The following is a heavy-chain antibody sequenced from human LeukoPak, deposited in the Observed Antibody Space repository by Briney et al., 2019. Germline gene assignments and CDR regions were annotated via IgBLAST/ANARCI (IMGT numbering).Heavy chain of an antibody. CDR1: GFTFSSYS. V-gene: IGHV3-21*01. Sequence: PGGSLRLSCAASGFTFSSYSMNWVRQAPGKGLEWVSSISSSSSYIYYADSVKGRLTISRDNVQNSLYLQMNSLKAEDTAVYYCARAVEYNWFDPWGQGTLVTVSS. CDR3: ARAVEYNWFDP. CDR2: ISSSSSYI. J-gene: IGHJ5*02.